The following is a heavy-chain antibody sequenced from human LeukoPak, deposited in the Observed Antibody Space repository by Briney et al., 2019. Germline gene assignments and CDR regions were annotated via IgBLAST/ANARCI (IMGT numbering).Heavy chain of an antibody. CDR3: ATGSTCSSTSCYRYGNWFDP. CDR1: GYTFTGYY. D-gene: IGHD2-2*01. J-gene: IGHJ5*02. V-gene: IGHV1-2*02. CDR2: INPNSGGT. Sequence: ASVKVSCKASGYTFTGYYMHWVRQAPGQGLEWMGWINPNSGGTNYAQKFQGRVTMTRDTSISTAYMELSRLRSDDTAVYYCATGSTCSSTSCYRYGNWFDPWGQGTLVTVSS.